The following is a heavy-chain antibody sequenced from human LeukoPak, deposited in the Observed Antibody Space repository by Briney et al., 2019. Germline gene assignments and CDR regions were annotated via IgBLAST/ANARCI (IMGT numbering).Heavy chain of an antibody. J-gene: IGHJ4*02. D-gene: IGHD3-3*01. V-gene: IGHV3-23*01. Sequence: GGSLRLSCAASGFTFSSYAMSWVRQAPGKGLEWVSAISGSGGSTYYADSVKGRFTISRDNSKNTLYLQMNSLRAEDMAVYYCAKCKPTIFGVVTIFDYWGQGTLVTVSS. CDR1: GFTFSSYA. CDR3: AKCKPTIFGVVTIFDY. CDR2: ISGSGGST.